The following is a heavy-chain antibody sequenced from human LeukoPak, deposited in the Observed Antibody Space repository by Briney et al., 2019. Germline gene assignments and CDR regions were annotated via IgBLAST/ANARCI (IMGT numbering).Heavy chain of an antibody. CDR2: ISSSGSGDNT. CDR3: AKVTIAYNWNDQMTDY. CDR1: GVTLSSFA. D-gene: IGHD1-1*01. V-gene: IGHV3-23*01. Sequence: GGSLRLSSAASGVTLSSFAMSWARQAPGKGLEWVSGISSSGSGDNTYYADSVKGRFTISRDNSKNTLYLQMNSLRAEDTAVYYCAKVTIAYNWNDQMTDYWGQGTLVTVSS. J-gene: IGHJ4*02.